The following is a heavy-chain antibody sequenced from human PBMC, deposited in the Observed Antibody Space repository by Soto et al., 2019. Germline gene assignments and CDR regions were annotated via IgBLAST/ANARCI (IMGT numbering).Heavy chain of an antibody. CDR1: DDTFTCYG. Sequence: GVSAEPLCRYCDDTFTCYGISWVRQAPGQGLEWLGWISGYNANTKDAQKFQDRVTMTADTSTRTAYLEVRSLTSDDSCIYFCAATGGHYFGLDVWGQVTTVTVSS. D-gene: IGHD2-8*02. CDR2: ISGYNANT. J-gene: IGHJ6*02. CDR3: AATGGHYFGLDV. V-gene: IGHV1-18*01.